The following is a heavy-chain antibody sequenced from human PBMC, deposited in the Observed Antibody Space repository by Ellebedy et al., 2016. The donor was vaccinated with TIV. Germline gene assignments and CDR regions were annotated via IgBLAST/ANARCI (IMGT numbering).Heavy chain of an antibody. CDR2: ISSNGGST. J-gene: IGHJ4*02. Sequence: GESLKISCAASGFTFSGSAMHWVRQAPGKGLEYVSAISSNGGSTYYADSVKGRFTISRDNSKNTLYLQMSSLRAEDTAVYYCVNEGDSSGWYTSPYYFDYWGQGTLVTVSS. D-gene: IGHD6-19*01. CDR3: VNEGDSSGWYTSPYYFDY. V-gene: IGHV3-64D*06. CDR1: GFTFSGSA.